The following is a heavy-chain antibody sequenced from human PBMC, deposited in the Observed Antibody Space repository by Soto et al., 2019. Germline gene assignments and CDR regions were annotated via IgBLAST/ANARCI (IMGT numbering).Heavy chain of an antibody. CDR3: ARVVVVVAAKFYDP. CDR2: ISSSSSYT. CDR1: GFTFSDYY. V-gene: IGHV3-11*06. J-gene: IGHJ5*02. D-gene: IGHD2-15*01. Sequence: QVQLVESGGGLVQPGGSLRLSCAASGFTFSDYYMSWMRQAPGKGLEWVSYISSSSSYTNYADSVKGRFTISRDNAKNSLYLQMNSLRAEDTAVYYCARVVVVVAAKFYDPWGQGTLVTVSS.